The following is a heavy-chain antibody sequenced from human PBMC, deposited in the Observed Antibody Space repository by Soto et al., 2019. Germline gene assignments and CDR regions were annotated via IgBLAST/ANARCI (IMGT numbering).Heavy chain of an antibody. CDR2: IYYSGST. CDR1: GGSISRGGYY. D-gene: IGHD3-9*01. Sequence: SETPSLTCTFSGGSISRGGYYWGWIRPHPGEGPGGVGDIYYSGSTYYNPSLKSRVTISVDTSKNQFSLKLSSVTAADTAVYYCARARMYYDILTGYYSRLYYYYGMDVWGQGTTVTVSS. J-gene: IGHJ6*02. V-gene: IGHV4-31*03. CDR3: ARARMYYDILTGYYSRLYYYYGMDV.